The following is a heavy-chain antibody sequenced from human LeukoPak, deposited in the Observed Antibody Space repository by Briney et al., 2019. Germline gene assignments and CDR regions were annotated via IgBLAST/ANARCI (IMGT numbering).Heavy chain of an antibody. V-gene: IGHV3-30*18. CDR3: AKGPIGAYMVSYSFDY. J-gene: IGHJ4*02. CDR1: GFTFSSYG. CDR2: ISYDGSNK. D-gene: IGHD2-21*01. Sequence: GGSLRLSCAASGFTFSSYGMHWVRQAPGKGLEWVAVISYDGSNKYYADSVKGRFTISRDNSKNTLYLQMNSLRAEDTAVYYCAKGPIGAYMVSYSFDYWGQGTLVTVSS.